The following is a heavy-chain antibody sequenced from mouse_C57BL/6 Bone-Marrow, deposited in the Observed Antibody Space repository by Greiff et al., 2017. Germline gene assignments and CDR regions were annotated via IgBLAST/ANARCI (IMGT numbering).Heavy chain of an antibody. CDR1: GYAFTNYL. J-gene: IGHJ3*01. Sequence: QVQLQESGAELVRPGTSVKVSCKASGYAFTNYLIEWVKQRPGQGLEWIGVINPGSGGTNYNEKFKGKATLTADKSSSTAYMQLSSLTSEDSAVYYCARCDSGYGCCAYWGQGTLVTVSA. V-gene: IGHV1-54*01. D-gene: IGHD2-2*01. CDR2: INPGSGGT. CDR3: ARCDSGYGCCAY.